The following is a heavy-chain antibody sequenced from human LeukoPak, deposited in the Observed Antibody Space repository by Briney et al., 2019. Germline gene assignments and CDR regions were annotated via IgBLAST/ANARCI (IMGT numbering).Heavy chain of an antibody. CDR1: GFTLSSYS. CDR2: ISSSSSYI. Sequence: GGSLRLSCAASGFTLSSYSMNWVRQAPGKVLEWVSSISSSSSYIYYADSVKGRFTISRDNAKNSLYLQMNSLRAEDTAVYYCARSLATGGYSYGYITDWGQGTLVTVSS. D-gene: IGHD5-18*01. CDR3: ARSLATGGYSYGYITD. V-gene: IGHV3-21*01. J-gene: IGHJ4*02.